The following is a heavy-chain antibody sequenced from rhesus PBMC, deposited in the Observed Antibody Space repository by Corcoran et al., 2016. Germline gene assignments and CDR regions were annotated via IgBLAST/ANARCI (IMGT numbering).Heavy chain of an antibody. CDR2: IGGSSGTT. Sequence: QVQLQESGPGLVKPSETLSLTCAVSGGSISGYYGKWIRQPPGKGLEWIGDIGGSSGTTYYNPSLKSRVTISTDTSKNQFSLNLTSVTAADTAVYYCARGRWGTVDYWGQGVLVTVSS. D-gene: IGHD1-44*01. V-gene: IGHV4-165*02. CDR3: ARGRWGTVDY. J-gene: IGHJ4*01. CDR1: GGSISGYY.